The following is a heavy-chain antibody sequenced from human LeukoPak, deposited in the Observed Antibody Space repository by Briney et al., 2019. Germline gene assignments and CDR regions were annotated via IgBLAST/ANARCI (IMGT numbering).Heavy chain of an antibody. CDR3: AREGTGYRSSWRSRASVAY. CDR1: GYTFTGYY. CDR2: INPNSGGT. D-gene: IGHD6-13*01. J-gene: IGHJ4*02. Sequence: GASVKVSCKASGYTFTGYYMHWVRQAPGQGLEWMGRINPNSGGTNYAQKFQGRVTMTRDTSISTAYMELSRLRSDDTAADYCAREGTGYRSSWRSRASVAYWGQGTLVTVSS. V-gene: IGHV1-2*06.